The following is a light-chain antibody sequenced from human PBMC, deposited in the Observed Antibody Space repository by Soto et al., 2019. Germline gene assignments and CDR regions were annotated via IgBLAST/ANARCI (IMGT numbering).Light chain of an antibody. CDR2: GAS. Sequence: EIVLTQSPGTLSSSPGERATLSCRASQSVSTSNLAWYQQRPGQAPRLLIYGASRRATGIPDRFSGSGSGTDFTLTISRLEPEDFAVYYCQQYGSSGTFGQGTKVDIK. CDR3: QQYGSSGT. CDR1: QSVSTSN. V-gene: IGKV3-20*01. J-gene: IGKJ1*01.